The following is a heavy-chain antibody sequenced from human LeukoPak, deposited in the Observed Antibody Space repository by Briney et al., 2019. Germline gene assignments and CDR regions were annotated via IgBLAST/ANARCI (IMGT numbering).Heavy chain of an antibody. J-gene: IGHJ4*02. CDR2: ISYNGRRK. CDR3: ARQEARNYYYEGLDY. D-gene: IGHD3-22*01. CDR1: GFSFSGFA. V-gene: IGHV3-30*04. Sequence: SGGSLGLSCVASGFSFSGFATHWVRQAPGKGLEWVALISYNGRRKDYADSVRGRFTIDRDNSKNTVYLEMNGLRPDDTAIYFCARQEARNYYYEGLDYWGQGNLVTVSS.